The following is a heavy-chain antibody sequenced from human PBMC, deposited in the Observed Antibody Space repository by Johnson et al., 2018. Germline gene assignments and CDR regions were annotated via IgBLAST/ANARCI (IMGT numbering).Heavy chain of an antibody. V-gene: IGHV3-53*02. CDR3: ARDQYYESSGYYHGACDI. Sequence: EVQLVETGGGLIQPGGSLRLSCAASGFTVSSNYMSWVRQAPGKGLEWVSVIYSGGSTYYADSVKGRFTISRDNSKNTLYLQMNSLRAEDKAVYYCARDQYYESSGYYHGACDIWGQGTMVTVSS. CDR2: IYSGGST. CDR1: GFTVSSNY. D-gene: IGHD3-22*01. J-gene: IGHJ3*02.